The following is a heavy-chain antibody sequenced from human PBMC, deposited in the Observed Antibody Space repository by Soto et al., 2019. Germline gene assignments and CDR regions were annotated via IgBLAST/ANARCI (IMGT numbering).Heavy chain of an antibody. Sequence: GGSLRLSCAASGFTFSSYAMHWVRQAPGKGLEWVAVISYDGSNKYYADSVKGRFTISRDNSKNTLYLQMNSLRAEDTAVYYCARAHAPITIFGVVIRPPVFGDFDYWGQGTLVTVSS. V-gene: IGHV3-30-3*01. CDR3: ARAHAPITIFGVVIRPPVFGDFDY. D-gene: IGHD3-3*01. CDR1: GFTFSSYA. CDR2: ISYDGSNK. J-gene: IGHJ4*02.